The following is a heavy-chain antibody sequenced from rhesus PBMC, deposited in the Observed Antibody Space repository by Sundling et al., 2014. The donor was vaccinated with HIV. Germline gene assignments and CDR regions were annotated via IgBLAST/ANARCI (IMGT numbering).Heavy chain of an antibody. CDR2: ISGSGGTT. Sequence: QVQLQESGPGLVKPSETLSLTCAVSGGSISSYSWSWIRQSPGKGLEWLGRISGSGGTTDYNPSLKSRVTFSTDTSKKQFSLTLKSVTAADTAVYYCVSQAAASYYNSGFARGNFDYWGQGVLVTVSS. CDR3: VSQAAASYYNSGFARGNFDY. J-gene: IGHJ4*01. V-gene: IGHV4-173*01. D-gene: IGHD3-28*01. CDR1: GGSISSYS.